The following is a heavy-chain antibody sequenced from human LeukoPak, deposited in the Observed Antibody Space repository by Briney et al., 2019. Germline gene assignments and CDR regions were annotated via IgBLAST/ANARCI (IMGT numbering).Heavy chain of an antibody. Sequence: GGSLRLSCAASGFTFSIYAMTWVRQAPGKGLEWVSAISDAGDGTYYADSVKGRFTTSRDNSKNTLYLQMHSLRVEDTAVYYSATIGKTDSGWSFFDYWGQGTVVTVSS. J-gene: IGHJ4*02. V-gene: IGHV3-23*01. CDR2: ISDAGDGT. CDR3: ATIGKTDSGWSFFDY. D-gene: IGHD6-19*01. CDR1: GFTFSIYA.